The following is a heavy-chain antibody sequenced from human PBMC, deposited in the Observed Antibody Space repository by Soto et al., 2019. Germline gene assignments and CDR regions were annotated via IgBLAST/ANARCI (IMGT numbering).Heavy chain of an antibody. Sequence: SETLSLTCDVYGGSFSGYSWTWIRQPPGKGLEWIWKINHIGSTSYNPSLKSRVTISVDTSKNQFSLKLSSVTAADTAVYYCARHKGARFYWYFDLWGRGTLVTSPQ. V-gene: IGHV4-34*01. CDR3: ARHKGARFYWYFDL. CDR1: GGSFSGYS. CDR2: INHIGST. J-gene: IGHJ2*01.